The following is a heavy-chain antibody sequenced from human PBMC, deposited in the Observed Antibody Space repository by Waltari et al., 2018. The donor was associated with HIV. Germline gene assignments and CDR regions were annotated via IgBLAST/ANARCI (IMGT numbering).Heavy chain of an antibody. D-gene: IGHD5-12*01. Sequence: VQQVEFGGGVVQPGRYLRLACAASGYHFSSCDLHWVRQVPGKGLEWVAVIAYDGSNKYYADAVKGRFTISRDNSKNTLYLQMNSLRAEDTAVYYCARGGGYSSSYYFDYWGQGTLCTVSS. J-gene: IGHJ4*02. CDR3: ARGGGYSSSYYFDY. V-gene: IGHV3-30-3*01. CDR2: IAYDGSNK. CDR1: GYHFSSCD.